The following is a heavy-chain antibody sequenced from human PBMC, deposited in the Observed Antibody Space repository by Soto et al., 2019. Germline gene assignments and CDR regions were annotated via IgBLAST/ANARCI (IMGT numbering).Heavy chain of an antibody. Sequence: EVQLVESGGGLVQPGGSLRLSGAASGFTFSLYSMSWVRLAPGKGLEWVSYISRSSTGIHYADSVKGRFTISRDDATNSMHLQMNSLRDGDTAVYYCARAVTWGLDVWGQGTTVSISS. CDR2: ISRSSTGI. CDR3: ARAVTWGLDV. J-gene: IGHJ6*02. CDR1: GFTFSLYS. D-gene: IGHD3-10*01. V-gene: IGHV3-48*02.